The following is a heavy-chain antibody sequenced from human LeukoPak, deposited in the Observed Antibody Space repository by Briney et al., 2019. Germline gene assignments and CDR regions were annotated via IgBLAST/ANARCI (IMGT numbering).Heavy chain of an antibody. Sequence: PSETLSLTYTVSGGSIRSYYWSWIRQPPGKGLEWIGYIDYSGSTNYNPSLRSRVTISVDRSKNQFSLKVRSVTAADTAVYYCARLNGGYWGQRTLVTVSS. D-gene: IGHD1-1*01. CDR1: GGSIRSYY. CDR2: IDYSGST. V-gene: IGHV4-59*08. J-gene: IGHJ4*02. CDR3: ARLNGGY.